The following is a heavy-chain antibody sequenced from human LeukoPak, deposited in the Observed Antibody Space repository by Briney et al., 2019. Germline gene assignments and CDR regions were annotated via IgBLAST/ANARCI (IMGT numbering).Heavy chain of an antibody. D-gene: IGHD3-3*01. V-gene: IGHV1-2*02. J-gene: IGHJ6*02. Sequence: ASVKVSCKASGYTFTGYYMHWVRQAPGQGLEWMGWINPNSGGTNYAQKFQGRVTMTRDTSIGTAYMELSRLRSDDTAVYYCARDLIFGVVNGMDVWGQGTTVTVSS. CDR2: INPNSGGT. CDR1: GYTFTGYY. CDR3: ARDLIFGVVNGMDV.